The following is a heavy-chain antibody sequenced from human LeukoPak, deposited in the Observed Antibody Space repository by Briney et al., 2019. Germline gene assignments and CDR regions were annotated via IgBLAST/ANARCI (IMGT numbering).Heavy chain of an antibody. D-gene: IGHD3-3*01. Sequence: GSSVKVSCKASGGTFSSYAISWVRQAPGQGLEWMGRIIPIFGIANYAQKFQGRVTITADKSTSTAYMELSSLRSEDTAVYYCASPSYDFCSGYYGPHYYYYGMDVWGQGTTVTVSS. CDR2: IIPIFGIA. CDR1: GGTFSSYA. V-gene: IGHV1-69*04. CDR3: ASPSYDFCSGYYGPHYYYYGMDV. J-gene: IGHJ6*02.